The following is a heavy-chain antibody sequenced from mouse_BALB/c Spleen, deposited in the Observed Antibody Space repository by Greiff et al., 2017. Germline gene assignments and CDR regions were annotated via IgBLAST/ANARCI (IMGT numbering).Heavy chain of an antibody. CDR2: IYPGSGST. D-gene: IGHD1-1*01. CDR1: GYTFTSYW. V-gene: IGHV1S22*01. CDR3: TREGYYGDYAMDY. J-gene: IGHJ4*01. Sequence: LQQPGSELVRPGASVKLSCKASGYTFTSYWMHWVKQRPGQGLEWIGNIYPGSGSTNYDEKFKSKATLTVDTSSSTAYMQLSSLTSEDSAVYYCTREGYYGDYAMDYWGQGTSVTVSS.